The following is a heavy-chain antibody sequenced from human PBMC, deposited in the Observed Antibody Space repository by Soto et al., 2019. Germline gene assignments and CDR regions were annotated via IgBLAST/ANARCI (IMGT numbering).Heavy chain of an antibody. CDR3: ARGEGERWLQSGDNYYYYGMDV. V-gene: IGHV1-2*02. CDR1: GYTFTGYY. CDR2: INPNSGGT. D-gene: IGHD5-12*01. J-gene: IGHJ6*02. Sequence: ASVKVSCKASGYTFTGYYMHWVRQAPGQGLEWMGWINPNSGGTNYAQKFQGRVTMTRDTSISTAYMELSRLRSDDTAVYYCARGEGERWLQSGDNYYYYGMDVWGQGTTVTVSS.